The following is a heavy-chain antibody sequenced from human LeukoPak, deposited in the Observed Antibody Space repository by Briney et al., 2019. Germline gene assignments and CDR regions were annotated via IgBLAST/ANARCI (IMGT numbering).Heavy chain of an antibody. V-gene: IGHV3-21*01. J-gene: IGHJ4*02. CDR3: ARDYGGSSPFDY. CDR2: ISGSNSYI. D-gene: IGHD4-23*01. Sequence: GGSLRLSCAASGFTFNSYSMNWVRQAPGKGLEWVSSISGSNSYIYYADSMKGRFTISRDNAKNSLYLQMNSLRAEDTAVYYCARDYGGSSPFDYWGQGTLVTVSS. CDR1: GFTFNSYS.